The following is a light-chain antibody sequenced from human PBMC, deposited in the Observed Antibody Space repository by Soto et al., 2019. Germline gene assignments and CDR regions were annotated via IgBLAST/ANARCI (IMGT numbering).Light chain of an antibody. J-gene: IGLJ1*01. CDR3: CSYTSSSTRI. V-gene: IGLV2-14*02. Sequence: QSALTQPASVSGSPGQSITISCTGTSSDVGSYNLVSWYQQRPGKAPKLMIYEVSNRPSGVPRRFSGSKSGKTASLTIAGLQAEDEADYYCCSYTSSSTRIFGTGTKVTVL. CDR1: SSDVGSYNL. CDR2: EVS.